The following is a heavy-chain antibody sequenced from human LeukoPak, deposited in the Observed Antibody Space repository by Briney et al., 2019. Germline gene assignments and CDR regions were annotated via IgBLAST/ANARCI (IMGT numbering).Heavy chain of an antibody. CDR3: ARGATGYFSMFPWFDP. Sequence: GGSLRLSCAASGFTFSNYAMHWVRQAPGKGLEWVSLISSGGTYEYYADSVKGRFTISRDNAKNSLYLQMNSLRAEDTAVYYCARGATGYFSMFPWFDPWGQGTLVTVSS. CDR1: GFTFSNYA. CDR2: ISSGGTYE. D-gene: IGHD3-9*01. V-gene: IGHV3-30*07. J-gene: IGHJ5*02.